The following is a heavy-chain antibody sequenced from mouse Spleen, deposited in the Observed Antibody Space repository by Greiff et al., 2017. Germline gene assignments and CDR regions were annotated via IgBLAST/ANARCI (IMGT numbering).Heavy chain of an antibody. V-gene: IGHV1-39*01. CDR3: ARKQEMGGDSPFAY. Sequence: EVQLLESGPELVKPGASVKISCTASGYSFTDYNMNWVQQSNGKSLEWIGVINPNYGTTSYNQKFKGKATFTVDQSSSTAYMQLNSLTSEDSAVYYCARKQEMGGDSPFAYWGQGTLVTVSA. J-gene: IGHJ3*01. CDR2: INPNYGTT. D-gene: IGHD2-13*01. CDR1: GYSFTDYN.